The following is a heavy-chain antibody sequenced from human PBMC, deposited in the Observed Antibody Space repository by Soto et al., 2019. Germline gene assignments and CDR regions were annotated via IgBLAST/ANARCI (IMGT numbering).Heavy chain of an antibody. D-gene: IGHD6-13*01. V-gene: IGHV4-34*01. CDR2: INHSGST. J-gene: IGHJ5*02. CDR3: ARGRVGAAGTIWFDP. CDR1: GGSFSGYY. Sequence: QVQLQQWGAGLLKPSETLSLTCAVYGGSFSGYYWSWIRQPPGKGLEWFGEINHSGSTNDNPSLKSRVTISVDTSKNQFSLKLSSVTAADTAVYYCARGRVGAAGTIWFDPWGQGTLVTVSS.